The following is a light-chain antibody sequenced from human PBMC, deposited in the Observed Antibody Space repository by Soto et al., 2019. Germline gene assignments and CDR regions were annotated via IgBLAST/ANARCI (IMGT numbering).Light chain of an antibody. CDR2: AAS. CDR3: QQSYSTLIT. CDR1: QDIRNT. V-gene: IGKV1-39*01. J-gene: IGKJ5*01. Sequence: IQRTQSPSSLSASVGDRVAISCRASQDIRNTLAWYQKKPGEDPKLLIFAASSLQSGVPSRFSGSGSGTDFNLTISSLQTEDFATYDCQQSYSTLITFGQGTRLEIK.